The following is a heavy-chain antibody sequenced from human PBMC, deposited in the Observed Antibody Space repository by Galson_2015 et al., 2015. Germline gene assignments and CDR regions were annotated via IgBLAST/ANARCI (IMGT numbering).Heavy chain of an antibody. CDR2: IYYSGTT. J-gene: IGHJ1*01. CDR3: ARQYSSNWHIPEYFQH. V-gene: IGHV4-39*01. D-gene: IGHD6-13*01. CDR1: GASICSASCY. Sequence: SETLSLTCTVSGASICSASCYWGWVRQPPGRGLEWNGNIYYSGTTYYNPSLKSRVTLSVDTSRNHFSLKLASVTAADTAVYYCARQYSSNWHIPEYFQHWGQGTLVTVSS.